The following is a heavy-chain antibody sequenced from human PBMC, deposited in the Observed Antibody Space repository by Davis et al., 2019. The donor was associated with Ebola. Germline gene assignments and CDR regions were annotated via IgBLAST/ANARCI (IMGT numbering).Heavy chain of an antibody. CDR1: GFTFSSYG. D-gene: IGHD6-19*01. J-gene: IGHJ4*02. V-gene: IGHV3-21*04. CDR3: AKRTYSSGWYEGY. Sequence: GESLKISCAASGFTFSSYGMHWVRQAPGKGLEWVSSISSSSSYIYYADSVKGRFTISRDNSKNTLYLQMNSLRAEDTAVYYCAKRTYSSGWYEGYWGQGILVTVSS. CDR2: ISSSSSYI.